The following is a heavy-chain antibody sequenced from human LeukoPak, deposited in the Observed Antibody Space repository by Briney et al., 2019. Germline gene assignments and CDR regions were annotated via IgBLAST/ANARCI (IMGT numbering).Heavy chain of an antibody. V-gene: IGHV4-39*07. J-gene: IGHJ3*02. CDR2: IYRSGST. CDR3: AKGPYSYDSSGAFDI. CDR1: GGSISSSSDY. Sequence: SETLSLTCTVSGGSISSSSDYWGWIRQPPGKGLEWIGNIYRSGSTFYNPSLKSRVTISVDTSKNQFSLKLSSVTAADTAVYYCAKGPYSYDSSGAFDIWGQGTMVTVSS. D-gene: IGHD3-22*01.